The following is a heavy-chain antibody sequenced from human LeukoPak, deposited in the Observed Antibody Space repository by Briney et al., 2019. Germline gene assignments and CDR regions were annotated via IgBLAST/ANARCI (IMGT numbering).Heavy chain of an antibody. CDR2: IVDTGDGT. D-gene: IGHD4/OR15-4a*01. Sequence: GGSLRLSCAASGFTFSSYAMSWVRQAPGKVLEWVSTIVDTGDGTFYADSVRCRFTISRDSSKNTLYLQMNSLRADDTAVYYCAKERGHPLPNYHMDVWGKGTTVTVSS. J-gene: IGHJ6*03. CDR3: AKERGHPLPNYHMDV. CDR1: GFTFSSYA. V-gene: IGHV3-23*01.